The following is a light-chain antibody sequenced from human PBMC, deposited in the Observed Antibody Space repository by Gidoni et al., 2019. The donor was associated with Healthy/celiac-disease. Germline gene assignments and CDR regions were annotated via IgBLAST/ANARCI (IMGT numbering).Light chain of an antibody. V-gene: IGKV1-5*03. CDR2: KAS. CDR3: QQYNSYSVT. CDR1: QRISSW. J-gene: IGKJ1*01. Sequence: DIQMTQSPSTLSASVGDRVPITCRASQRISSWLAWYQQKPGKAPKLLIYKASSLESGVPSRFSGSGSGTEFTLTISSLQPDDFATYYCQQYNSYSVTFGQGTKVEIK.